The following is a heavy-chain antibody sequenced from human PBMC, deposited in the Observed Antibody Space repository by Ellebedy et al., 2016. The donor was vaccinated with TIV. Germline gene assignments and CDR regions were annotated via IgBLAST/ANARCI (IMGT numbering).Heavy chain of an antibody. V-gene: IGHV3-23*01. D-gene: IGHD4-23*01. CDR3: ARDPVGVGPAFDV. J-gene: IGHJ3*01. Sequence: PGGSLRLPCAASGFTFSNYAMSWVRQAPGKGLEWVSIISGTGGSTNYADSVKGRFTISRDNSKNTLYLQMNSLRAEDTAIYFCARDPVGVGPAFDVWGQGTMVTVSS. CDR2: ISGTGGST. CDR1: GFTFSNYA.